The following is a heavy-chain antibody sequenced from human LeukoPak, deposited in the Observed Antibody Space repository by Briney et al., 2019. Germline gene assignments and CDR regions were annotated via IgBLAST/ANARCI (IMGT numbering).Heavy chain of an antibody. D-gene: IGHD3-9*01. J-gene: IGHJ4*02. Sequence: GRSLRLSCAASGFTFSSYAMHWVRQAPGKGLEWVAVISYDGSNKYYADSVKGRFTISRDNSKNTLYLQMNSLRAEDMAVYYCARVIRYFDWLPLDYWGQGTLVTVSS. V-gene: IGHV3-30-3*01. CDR3: ARVIRYFDWLPLDY. CDR1: GFTFSSYA. CDR2: ISYDGSNK.